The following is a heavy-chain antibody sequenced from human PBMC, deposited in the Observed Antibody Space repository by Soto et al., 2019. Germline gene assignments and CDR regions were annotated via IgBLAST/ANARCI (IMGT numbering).Heavy chain of an antibody. V-gene: IGHV3-23*01. Sequence: RLSCAASGFTFSDYAMNWVRQAPGKGLEWVSSIGGGDDTYYADSVKGRFSISRDNSKSTLFLQVNNLRVEDTAIYYCAKDRQDHNSVWDPFDIWGQGTKVTVSS. CDR2: IGGGDDT. D-gene: IGHD2-21*01. CDR3: AKDRQDHNSVWDPFDI. J-gene: IGHJ3*02. CDR1: GFTFSDYA.